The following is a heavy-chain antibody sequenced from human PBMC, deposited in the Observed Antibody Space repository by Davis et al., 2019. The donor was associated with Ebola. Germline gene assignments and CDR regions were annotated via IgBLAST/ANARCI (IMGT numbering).Heavy chain of an antibody. CDR3: ARAMD. V-gene: IGHV4-34*01. D-gene: IGHD2-8*01. CDR1: GGSFSGYY. CDR2: INHSGST. Sequence: GSLRLSCAVYGGSFSGYYWSWIRQPPGKGLEWIGEINHSGSTNYNPSLKSRVTISVDTSKNQFSLKLSSVTAADTAVYYCARAMDWGQGTLVTVSS. J-gene: IGHJ4*02.